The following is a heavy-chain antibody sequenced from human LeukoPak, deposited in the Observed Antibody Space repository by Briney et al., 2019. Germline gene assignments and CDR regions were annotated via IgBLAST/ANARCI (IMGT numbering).Heavy chain of an antibody. CDR3: ARPGDYGYYYSAMDV. J-gene: IGHJ6*02. Sequence: PGGSLRLSCKASGFTFSSYRMNWVRQAPGKGLEWVSYITGGSSTIYYADSVKGRFTISRDNAKNSLYPQVNSLRDEDTAVYYCARPGDYGYYYSAMDVWGQGTTVTVAS. CDR2: ITGGSSTI. CDR1: GFTFSSYR. V-gene: IGHV3-48*02. D-gene: IGHD4-17*01.